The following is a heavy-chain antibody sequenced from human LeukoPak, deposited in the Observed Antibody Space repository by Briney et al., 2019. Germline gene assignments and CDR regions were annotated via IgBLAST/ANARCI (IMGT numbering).Heavy chain of an antibody. Sequence: SETLSLTCAVYGGSFSGYYWSWIRQPPGKGLEWIGEINHSGSTNYNPSLKSRVTVSVDTSKNQFSLKLSSVTAADTAVYYRARGAVRNIVLIGLYNWFDPWGQGTLVTVSS. D-gene: IGHD2-8*01. J-gene: IGHJ5*02. CDR3: ARGAVRNIVLIGLYNWFDP. CDR2: INHSGST. CDR1: GGSFSGYY. V-gene: IGHV4-34*01.